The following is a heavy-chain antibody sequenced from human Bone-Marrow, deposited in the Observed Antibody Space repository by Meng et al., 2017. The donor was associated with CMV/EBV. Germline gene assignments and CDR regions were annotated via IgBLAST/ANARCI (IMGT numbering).Heavy chain of an antibody. CDR1: GFTFRSYA. CDR3: TTDFSGSYSHFDY. J-gene: IGHJ4*02. Sequence: GESLKISCAASGFTFRSYAMHWVRQAPGKGLEWVAVIWYDGSNKYYADSVKGRFTISRDDSKNTLYLQMNSLKTEDTAVYYCTTDFSGSYSHFDYWGQGTLVTVSS. CDR2: IWYDGSNK. D-gene: IGHD1-26*01. V-gene: IGHV3-33*08.